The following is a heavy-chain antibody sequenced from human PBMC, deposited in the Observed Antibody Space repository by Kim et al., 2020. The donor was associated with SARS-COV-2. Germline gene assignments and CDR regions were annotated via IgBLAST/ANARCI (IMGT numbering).Heavy chain of an antibody. CDR1: GGSISSSNW. Sequence: SETLSLTCAVSGGSISSSNWWSWVRQPPGKGLEWIGEIYHSGSTNYNPSLKSRVTISVDKSKNQFSLKLSSVTAADTAVYYCARDNHYYYGSGSLFDYWGQGTLVTVSS. CDR2: IYHSGST. V-gene: IGHV4-4*02. D-gene: IGHD3-10*01. J-gene: IGHJ4*02. CDR3: ARDNHYYYGSGSLFDY.